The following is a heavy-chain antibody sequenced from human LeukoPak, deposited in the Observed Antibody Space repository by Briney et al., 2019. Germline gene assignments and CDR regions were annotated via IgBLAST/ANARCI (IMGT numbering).Heavy chain of an antibody. CDR2: IKQDGSEK. V-gene: IGHV3-7*03. CDR1: GFTFSSYA. D-gene: IGHD2-2*01. J-gene: IGHJ5*02. CDR3: ARERSRGFDP. Sequence: GGSLRLSCAASGFTFSSYAMSWVRQAPGKGLEWLANIKQDGSEKYYVDSVKGRFTISRDNAKNSLYLQMDSLRAEDTAVYYCARERSRGFDPWGQGTLVTVSS.